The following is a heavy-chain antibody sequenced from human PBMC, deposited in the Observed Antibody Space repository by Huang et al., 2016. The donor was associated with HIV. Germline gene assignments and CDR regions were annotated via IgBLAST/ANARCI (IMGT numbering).Heavy chain of an antibody. CDR1: GYTFKIYG. V-gene: IGHV1-18*01. J-gene: IGHJ5*02. CDR3: ARVEMSTIDNWFDP. Sequence: QVQLVQSRAKVKKPGASVNVSCKASGYTFKIYGITWGRQAPGQGLEWMGWISPYNGNTKSAQKLQGRLIMTTDTSTNTAYMELRRLTSDDTAMYFCARVEMSTIDNWFDPWGQGTLVIVSS. D-gene: IGHD2-15*01. CDR2: ISPYNGNT.